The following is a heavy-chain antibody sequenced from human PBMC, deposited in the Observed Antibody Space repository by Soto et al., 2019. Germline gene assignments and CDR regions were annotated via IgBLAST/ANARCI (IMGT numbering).Heavy chain of an antibody. CDR2: ISDDGSNK. CDR3: ANGEDWGYSRSWCAPNWDY. D-gene: IGHD6-13*01. V-gene: IGHV3-30*18. J-gene: IGHJ4*02. CDR1: GFTFSSYG. Sequence: QVQLVESGGGVVQPGRSLRLSCAASGFTFSSYGMHWVRQAPGKGLEWVAVISDDGSNKYYADSVQGRFTISRDNSKNALYLQMISLRAEDTAVYYCANGEDWGYSRSWCAPNWDYWGQGSLVAVSS.